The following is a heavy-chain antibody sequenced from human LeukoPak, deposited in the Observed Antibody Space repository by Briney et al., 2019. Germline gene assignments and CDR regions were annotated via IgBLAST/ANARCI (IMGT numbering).Heavy chain of an antibody. J-gene: IGHJ4*02. D-gene: IGHD3-22*01. CDR1: GFIVSSNY. CDR2: IKSKTDGGTT. V-gene: IGHV3-15*07. CDR3: STTYYYDSSEGY. Sequence: GGSLRLSCVASGFIVSSNYLNWVRQAPGKGLEWVGRIKSKTDGGTTDYAAPVKGRFTISRDDSKNTLYLQMNSLKTEDTAVYYCSTTYYYDSSEGYWGQGTLVTVSS.